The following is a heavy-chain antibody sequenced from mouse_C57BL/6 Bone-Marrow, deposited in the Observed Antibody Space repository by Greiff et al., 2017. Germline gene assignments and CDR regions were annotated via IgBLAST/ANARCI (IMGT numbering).Heavy chain of an antibody. Sequence: QVQLQQSGAELVKPGASVKLSCKASGYTFTSYWMHWVKQRPGQGLEWIGMIHPNSGSTNYNEKFKSKATLTVDKSSSTAYMQLSSLTSEDSAVYYCARANIYPRDYWGQGTSVTVSS. J-gene: IGHJ4*01. D-gene: IGHD1-1*01. CDR1: GYTFTSYW. CDR3: ARANIYPRDY. CDR2: IHPNSGST. V-gene: IGHV1-64*01.